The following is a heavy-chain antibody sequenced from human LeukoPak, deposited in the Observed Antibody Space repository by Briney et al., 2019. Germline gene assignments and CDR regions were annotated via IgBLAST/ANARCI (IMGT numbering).Heavy chain of an antibody. CDR1: GFTFSSYE. V-gene: IGHV3-48*03. CDR3: ASLGGGPTVVGAFDI. Sequence: GGSLRLSCAASGFTFSSYEMNWVRQAPGKGLEWVSYITSSGSTIYYADSVKGRFTISRDTAKNSLYLQMNSLRAGDTAVYYCASLGGGPTVVGAFDIWGQGTMVTVSS. D-gene: IGHD4-23*01. J-gene: IGHJ3*02. CDR2: ITSSGSTI.